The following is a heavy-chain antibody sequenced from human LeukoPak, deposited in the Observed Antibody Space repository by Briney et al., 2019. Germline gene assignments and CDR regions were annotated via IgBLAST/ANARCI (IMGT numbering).Heavy chain of an antibody. CDR1: GFTFSSYG. V-gene: IGHV3-30*18. D-gene: IGHD1-26*01. Sequence: GGSLRLSCAASGFTFSSYGMHWVRQAPGKGLEWVAVISYDGSNKYSADSVKGRFTISRDNSKNTLYLQMNSLRAEDTAVYYCAKSGGSYTAHDASDIWGQGTMLTVYS. CDR3: AKSGGSYTAHDASDI. J-gene: IGHJ3*02. CDR2: ISYDGSNK.